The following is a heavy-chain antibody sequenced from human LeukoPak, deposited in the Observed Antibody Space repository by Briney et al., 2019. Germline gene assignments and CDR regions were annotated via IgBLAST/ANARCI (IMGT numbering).Heavy chain of an antibody. CDR3: AKCSTSAYTTGWCNWIDP. D-gene: IGHD6-19*01. J-gene: IGHJ5*02. CDR2: TVSRGTT. CDR1: GFIVSNNY. V-gene: IGHV3-53*01. Sequence: RPGGSLRLSCVASGFIVSNNYMSWVRQAPGKGLEWVSSTVSRGTTQYADSVKGRFTVSRDTSKNTLYLQMNSLRADDTAVYYCAKCSTSAYTTGWCNWIDPWGQGTLVTVSS.